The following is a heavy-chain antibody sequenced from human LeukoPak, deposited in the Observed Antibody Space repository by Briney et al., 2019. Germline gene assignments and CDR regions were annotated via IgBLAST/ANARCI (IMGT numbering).Heavy chain of an antibody. D-gene: IGHD5-24*01. V-gene: IGHV3-15*01. J-gene: IGHJ4*02. Sequence: GGSLRLSCGASGFTFKNAWMNWVRQAPGKGLEWVGRIKDKEDGETRDYAASVQGRFMISRDDSKNTVYLQMNRLRIDHTGIYYCSTGGDGYIEFGHWGQGILVSVSA. CDR2: IKDKEDGETR. CDR3: STGGDGYIEFGH. CDR1: GFTFKNAW.